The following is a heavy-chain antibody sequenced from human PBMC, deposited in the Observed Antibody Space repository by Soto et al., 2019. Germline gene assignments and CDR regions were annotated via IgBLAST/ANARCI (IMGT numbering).Heavy chain of an antibody. D-gene: IGHD2-2*01. CDR3: ARDFWGYCSSTSCYGMDV. J-gene: IGHJ6*02. Sequence: PGGSLRLSXAASGFTFSSYGMHWVRQAPGKGLEWVAVIWYDGSNKYYADSVKGRFTISRDNSKNTLYLQMNSLRAEDTAVYYCARDFWGYCSSTSCYGMDVWGQGTTVTVSS. V-gene: IGHV3-33*01. CDR2: IWYDGSNK. CDR1: GFTFSSYG.